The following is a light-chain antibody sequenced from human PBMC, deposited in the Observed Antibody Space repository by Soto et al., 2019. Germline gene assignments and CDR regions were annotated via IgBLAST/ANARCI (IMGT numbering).Light chain of an antibody. CDR3: QQYYSFPQT. CDR1: QRMSGW. CDR2: AAS. J-gene: IGKJ1*01. V-gene: IGKV1-5*01. Sequence: DIQMTQSPSTLSASVGDTVTITCRASQRMSGWLAWYQQKPGKAPELLIYAASTLQSGVPSRFSGSGSGTDFTLTISCLQSEDFATYYCQQYYSFPQTFGQGTKVDIK.